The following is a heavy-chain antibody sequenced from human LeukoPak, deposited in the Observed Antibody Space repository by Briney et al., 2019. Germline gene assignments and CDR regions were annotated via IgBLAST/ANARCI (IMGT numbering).Heavy chain of an antibody. V-gene: IGHV4-30-4*07. J-gene: IGHJ4*02. Sequence: PSETLSLTCAVSGVAISRGGYAWNWIRQPPGKGLEWIAYIYHSGTTYYNPSLKSRATISVDTSKNQFSLNLSSVTAADTAVYYCARLRSPGDFDYWGQGTLVTVSS. D-gene: IGHD1-26*01. CDR2: IYHSGTT. CDR3: ARLRSPGDFDY. CDR1: GVAISRGGYA.